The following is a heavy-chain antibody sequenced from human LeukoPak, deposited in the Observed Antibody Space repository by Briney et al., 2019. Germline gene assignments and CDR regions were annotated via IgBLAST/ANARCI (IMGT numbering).Heavy chain of an antibody. CDR3: AKATGYYYDSSGYVDY. V-gene: IGHV3-23*01. Sequence: GGSLRLSCAASGFTFSSYAMSWVRQAPGKGLEWVSAISGSGGSTYYADSVKGRFTISRDNSKNTLYLQMNSLRAEDTAVYYCAKATGYYYDSSGYVDYWGQGTLVTVSS. J-gene: IGHJ4*02. CDR1: GFTFSSYA. D-gene: IGHD3-22*01. CDR2: ISGSGGST.